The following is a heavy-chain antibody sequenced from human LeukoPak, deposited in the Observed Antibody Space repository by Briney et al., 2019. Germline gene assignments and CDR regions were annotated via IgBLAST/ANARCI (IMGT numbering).Heavy chain of an antibody. CDR2: IYSGGST. Sequence: PGGSLRLSCAASGFTVSSNYMSWVRQAPGEGLEWVSVIYSGGSTYYADSVKGRFAISRDNSKNTLYLQMNSLRAEDTAVYYYARVNWEAFDYWGQGTLVTVSS. V-gene: IGHV3-66*02. J-gene: IGHJ4*02. CDR3: ARVNWEAFDY. CDR1: GFTVSSNY. D-gene: IGHD7-27*01.